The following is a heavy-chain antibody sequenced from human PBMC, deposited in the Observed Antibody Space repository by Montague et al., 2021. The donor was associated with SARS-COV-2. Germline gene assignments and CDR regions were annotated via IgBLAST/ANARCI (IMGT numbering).Heavy chain of an antibody. Sequence: TLSLTCTVSGGSISSGSYYWSWIRQPAGKGLEWMGRIYTSGSTNYNPSLKSRVTISVDTSKNQFSLKLSFVTAADTAVYYCARVPPYYYDSSGYYSGAFDIWGQGTMVTVSS. CDR3: ARVPPYYYDSSGYYSGAFDI. CDR1: GGSISSGSYY. CDR2: IYTSGST. J-gene: IGHJ3*02. V-gene: IGHV4-61*02. D-gene: IGHD3-22*01.